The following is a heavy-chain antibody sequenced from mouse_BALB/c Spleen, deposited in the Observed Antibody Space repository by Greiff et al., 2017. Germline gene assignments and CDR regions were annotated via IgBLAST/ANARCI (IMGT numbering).Heavy chain of an antibody. J-gene: IGHJ3*01. CDR2: IRLKSDNYAT. CDR1: GFTFSSYW. Sequence: EVKLEESGGGLVQPGGSMKLSCVASGFTFSSYWMSWVRQSPEKGLEWVAEIRLKSDNYATHYAESVKGKFTISRDDSKSRLYLQMNSLRAEDTGIYYCTGGSPFAYWGQGTLVTVSA. D-gene: IGHD1-1*01. V-gene: IGHV6-3*03. CDR3: TGGSPFAY.